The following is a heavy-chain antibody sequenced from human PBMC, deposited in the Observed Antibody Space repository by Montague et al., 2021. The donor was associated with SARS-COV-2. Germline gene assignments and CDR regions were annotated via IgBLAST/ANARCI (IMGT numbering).Heavy chain of an antibody. CDR1: GFTFSSHA. D-gene: IGHD6-13*01. CDR2: IDSDGTT. Sequence: SLRLSCEASGFTFSSHAMSWVRQAPGKGLRWVSAIDSDGTTNYAAPAKGRFTISRDNSKNTLYLQMDSLRVDDSAVYYCATVDWYSSSNYWGQGTLVTVSS. CDR3: ATVDWYSSSNY. J-gene: IGHJ4*02. V-gene: IGHV3-23*01.